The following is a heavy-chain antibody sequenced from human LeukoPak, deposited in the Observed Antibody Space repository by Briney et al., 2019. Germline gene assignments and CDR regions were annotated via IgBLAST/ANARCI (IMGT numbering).Heavy chain of an antibody. D-gene: IGHD6-19*01. V-gene: IGHV3-30*02. CDR1: GFTFSSYG. J-gene: IGHJ3*02. CDR3: AKDQTYSSGWYRNAFDI. Sequence: GGSLRLSCAASGFTFSSYGMHWVRQAPGKGLEWVAFIRYDGSNKYYADSVKGRFTISRDNSKNTLYLQMNSLRAEDTAVYYCAKDQTYSSGWYRNAFDIWGQGTMVTVSS. CDR2: IRYDGSNK.